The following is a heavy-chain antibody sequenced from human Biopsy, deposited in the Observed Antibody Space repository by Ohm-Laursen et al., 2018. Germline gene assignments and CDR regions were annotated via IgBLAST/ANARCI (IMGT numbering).Heavy chain of an antibody. V-gene: IGHV1-46*01. Sequence: EASVKVSCKASAYSFGDHRIHWVRQAPGQGLEWMGIINPTGGTTSYAEKFQGRVTLTRDTSTGTVYLELNSLIYEDTALYYCARDETGSSVFGPYYYGMDVWGQGTTVTVSS. J-gene: IGHJ6*02. CDR1: AYSFGDHR. CDR3: ARDETGSSVFGPYYYGMDV. CDR2: INPTGGTT. D-gene: IGHD3-9*01.